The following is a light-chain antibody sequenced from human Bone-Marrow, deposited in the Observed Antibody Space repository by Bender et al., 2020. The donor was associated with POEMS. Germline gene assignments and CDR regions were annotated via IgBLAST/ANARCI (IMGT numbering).Light chain of an antibody. CDR3: SSYAGSNSLGV. Sequence: QSTLTQPASVSGSPGQSITISCTGTSRDVGSYKFVSWYQQHPGKAPKLIISDVSKRPSGVSNRFSGSKSGNTASLTVSGLQAEDEAHYYCSSYAGSNSLGVFGGVTKLTVL. CDR1: SRDVGSYKF. CDR2: DVS. V-gene: IGLV2-23*02. J-gene: IGLJ2*01.